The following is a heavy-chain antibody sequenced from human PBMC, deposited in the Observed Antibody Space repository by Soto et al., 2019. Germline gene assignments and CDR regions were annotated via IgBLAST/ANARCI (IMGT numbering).Heavy chain of an antibody. D-gene: IGHD3-22*01. CDR2: IIPIFGTA. CDR1: GGTFSSYA. Sequence: SVKVSCKASGGTFSSYAISWVRQAPGQGLEWMGGIIPIFGTANYAQKFQGRVTITADESTSTAYMELSSLRSEDTAVYYCAIGVLITMIIKYYFDYRGQGTLVTVS. CDR3: AIGVLITMIIKYYFDY. V-gene: IGHV1-69*13. J-gene: IGHJ4*02.